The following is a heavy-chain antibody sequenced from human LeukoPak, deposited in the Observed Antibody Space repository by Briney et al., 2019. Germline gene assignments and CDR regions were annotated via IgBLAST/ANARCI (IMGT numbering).Heavy chain of an antibody. J-gene: IGHJ4*02. CDR3: APTDVYYFDY. D-gene: IGHD4-11*01. Sequence: ASVKVSCKASGYTFTDYYMHWVRQAPGQGLEWMGWINPNSGGTNYAQKFQGRVTLTRDTSITTAYMELSRLRSDDTAVYYCAPTDVYYFDYWGQGTLVTVSS. V-gene: IGHV1-2*02. CDR1: GYTFTDYY. CDR2: INPNSGGT.